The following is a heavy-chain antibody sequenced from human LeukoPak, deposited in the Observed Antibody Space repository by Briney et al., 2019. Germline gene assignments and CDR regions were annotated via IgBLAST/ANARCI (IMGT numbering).Heavy chain of an antibody. J-gene: IGHJ3*02. CDR1: GDSISSGNW. D-gene: IGHD4-17*01. Sequence: SETLSLTCAVSGDSISSGNWWTWVHQPPGQGLEWIGEIYHSGTTTYNPSLKSRVTISVDKSKNQFSLKLTSVTPEDTAVYYCAREKSDYGDYFDAFDIWGQGTMVTVSS. CDR3: AREKSDYGDYFDAFDI. CDR2: IYHSGTT. V-gene: IGHV4-4*02.